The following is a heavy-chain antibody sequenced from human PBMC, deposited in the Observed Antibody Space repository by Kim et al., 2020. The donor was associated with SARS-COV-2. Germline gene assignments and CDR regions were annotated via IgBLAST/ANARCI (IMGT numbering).Heavy chain of an antibody. D-gene: IGHD7-27*01. CDR3: ARDPGVPVSLYYYYGMDV. CDR1: GFTFSSYG. J-gene: IGHJ6*02. CDR2: ISYDGSNK. Sequence: GGSLRLSCAASGFTFSSYGMHWVRQAPGKGLEWVAVISYDGSNKYYADSVKGRFTISRDNSKNTLYLQMNSLRAEDTAVYYCARDPGVPVSLYYYYGMDVWGQGTTVTVSS. V-gene: IGHV3-33*05.